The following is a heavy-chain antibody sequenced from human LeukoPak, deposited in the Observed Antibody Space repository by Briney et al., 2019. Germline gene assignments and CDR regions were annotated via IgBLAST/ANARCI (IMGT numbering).Heavy chain of an antibody. D-gene: IGHD5-24*01. CDR2: IYTSGST. J-gene: IGHJ4*02. CDR3: ARHSLGDGYNPHFDY. CDR1: GGSISSYY. Sequence: SETLSLTCTVSGGSISSYYWSWIRQPPGKGLEWIGYIYTSGSTNYNPSLKSRVTISVDTSKNQFSLKLSSVTAADTAVYYCARHSLGDGYNPHFDYRGQGTLVTVSS. V-gene: IGHV4-4*09.